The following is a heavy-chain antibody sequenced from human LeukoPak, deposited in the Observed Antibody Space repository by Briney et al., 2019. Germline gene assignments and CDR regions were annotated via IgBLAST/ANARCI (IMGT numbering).Heavy chain of an antibody. Sequence: PSETLSLTCAVYGGSFSGYYWSWIRQPPGKGLEWIGEINHSGSTNYNPSPKSRVTISVDTSKNQFSLYMDSVTAADTAVYYCARDWNRYAYWGQGTLVTVSS. CDR3: ARDWNRYAY. V-gene: IGHV4-34*01. J-gene: IGHJ4*02. CDR1: GGSFSGYY. D-gene: IGHD1-1*01. CDR2: INHSGST.